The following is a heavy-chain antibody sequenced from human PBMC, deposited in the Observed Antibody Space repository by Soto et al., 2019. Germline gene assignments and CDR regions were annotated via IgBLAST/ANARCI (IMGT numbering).Heavy chain of an antibody. CDR1: GGAFNNFV. D-gene: IGHD2-15*01. CDR3: AIEGGQGWFDP. V-gene: IGHV1-69*01. J-gene: IGHJ5*02. CDR2: IIHMLDIV. Sequence: QVQPVQSGAEVKKPGSSVKVSCKASGGAFNNFVISWVRQAPGQGLEWVGGIIHMLDIVHYAQKFQGRVAITADESTSTAYMELSSLRSEDTAVYYCAIEGGQGWFDPWGQGTLVTVSS.